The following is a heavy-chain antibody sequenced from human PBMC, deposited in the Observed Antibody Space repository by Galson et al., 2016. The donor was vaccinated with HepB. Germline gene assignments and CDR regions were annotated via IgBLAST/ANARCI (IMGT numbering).Heavy chain of an antibody. CDR3: ARSNHDYTYYRANWFYS. CDR1: GYSFPNYW. V-gene: IGHV5-51*01. CDR2: IYPGDSDT. Sequence: QSGAEVKKPGESLKISCKGSGYSFPNYWIGWVRQMPGKGLEWMGIIYPGDSDTRYSPSFQGQVTISADKSSSTAYLQWSSLKASDTAMYYCARSNHDYTYYRANWFYSWGQGTRVTVSS. J-gene: IGHJ5*01. D-gene: IGHD4-11*01.